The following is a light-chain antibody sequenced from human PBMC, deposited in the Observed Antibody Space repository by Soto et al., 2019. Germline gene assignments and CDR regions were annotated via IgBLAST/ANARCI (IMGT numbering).Light chain of an antibody. Sequence: DIQMTQSPSSLSASVGDRVIITCRASQTINNYVHWYQQKPGKAPNLLIYATSTLQRGVPSRFSGSGSGTDFTLTISRLLPEDFATYYCQHSYNSPSTFGGGTKVELK. CDR1: QTINNY. V-gene: IGKV1-39*01. J-gene: IGKJ4*01. CDR3: QHSYNSPST. CDR2: ATS.